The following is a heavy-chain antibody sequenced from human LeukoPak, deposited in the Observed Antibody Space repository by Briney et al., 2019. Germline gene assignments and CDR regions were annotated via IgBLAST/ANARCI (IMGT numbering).Heavy chain of an antibody. Sequence: GGSLRLSCAASGFTFSSYWMNWVRQAPGKGLEWVSYISSSGSTIYYADSVKGRFTISRDNAKNSLYLQMNSLRAEDTAVYYCARRDSSGYYPLSLYYYYYMDVWGKGTTVTISS. CDR1: GFTFSSYW. V-gene: IGHV3-48*04. CDR3: ARRDSSGYYPLSLYYYYYMDV. CDR2: ISSSGSTI. D-gene: IGHD3-22*01. J-gene: IGHJ6*03.